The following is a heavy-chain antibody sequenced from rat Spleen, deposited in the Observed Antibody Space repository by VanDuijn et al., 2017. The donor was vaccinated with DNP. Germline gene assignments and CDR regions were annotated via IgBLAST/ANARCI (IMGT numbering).Heavy chain of an antibody. CDR1: GFTFSAYY. CDR2: IGSPAYAP. V-gene: IGHV5-22*01. CDR3: ARLYDD. J-gene: IGHJ2*01. D-gene: IGHD1-2*01. Sequence: EVQLVESGGGLVQPGRSLKLSCAASGFTFSAYYVAWVRQAPAKGLEWVAYIGSPAYAPYYGDSVKGRFTISRDNAISTLYLQMSSLRSEDMATYYCARLYDDWGQGVMVTVSS.